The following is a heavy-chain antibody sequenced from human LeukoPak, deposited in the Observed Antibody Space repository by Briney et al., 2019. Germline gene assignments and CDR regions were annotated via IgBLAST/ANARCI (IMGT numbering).Heavy chain of an antibody. V-gene: IGHV4-59*01. CDR1: GGSISSYY. D-gene: IGHD6-19*01. Sequence: SETLSLTCTVSGGSISSYYWSWIRQPPGKGLEWIGYIYYSGSTNHNPSLKSRVTISVDTSKNQFSLKLSSVTAADTAVYYCARGQWLARFDYWGQGTLVTVSS. J-gene: IGHJ4*02. CDR3: ARGQWLARFDY. CDR2: IYYSGST.